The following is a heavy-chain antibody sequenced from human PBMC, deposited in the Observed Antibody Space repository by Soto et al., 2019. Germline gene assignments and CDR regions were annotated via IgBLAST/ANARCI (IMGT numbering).Heavy chain of an antibody. CDR3: ARRDSSSFYYYYGMDV. V-gene: IGHV5-10-1*01. Sequence: GESLKISCKGSGYSFTSYWISWVRQMPGKGLEWMGRIDPSDSYTNYSPSFQGHVTISADKSISTAYLQWSSLKASDTAMYYCARRDSSSFYYYYGMDVWGQGTTVTVSS. D-gene: IGHD6-6*01. CDR1: GYSFTSYW. J-gene: IGHJ6*02. CDR2: IDPSDSYT.